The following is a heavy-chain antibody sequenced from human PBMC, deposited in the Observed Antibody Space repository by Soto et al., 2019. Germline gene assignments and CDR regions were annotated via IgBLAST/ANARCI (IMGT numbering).Heavy chain of an antibody. J-gene: IGHJ4*02. CDR3: ARWAGQVRDYGGPFDY. D-gene: IGHD4-17*01. V-gene: IGHV1-18*04. CDR2: ISTYNTNT. Sequence: ASVKVSCKASGERFNTYGISWVRQAPGQGLEWMGWISTYNTNTNYAPKFQGRLLLTTDTSTTTVHMELRSLRPDDTAVYYCARWAGQVRDYGGPFDYWGQRTLVTVSS. CDR1: GERFNTYG.